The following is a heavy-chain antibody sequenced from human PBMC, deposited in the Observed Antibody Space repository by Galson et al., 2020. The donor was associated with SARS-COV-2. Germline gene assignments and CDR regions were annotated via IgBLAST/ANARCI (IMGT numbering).Heavy chain of an antibody. CDR1: GFTFSSYG. CDR3: ARDPRYGDYSDCYYGMDV. V-gene: IGHV3-33*01. D-gene: IGHD4-17*01. CDR2: IWYDGSNK. Sequence: GSLRLSCAASGFTFSSYGMHWVRQAPGKGLEWVAVIWYDGSNKYYADSVKGRFTISRDNSKNTLYLQMNSLRAEDTAVYYCARDPRYGDYSDCYYGMDVWGQGTTVTVSS. J-gene: IGHJ6*02.